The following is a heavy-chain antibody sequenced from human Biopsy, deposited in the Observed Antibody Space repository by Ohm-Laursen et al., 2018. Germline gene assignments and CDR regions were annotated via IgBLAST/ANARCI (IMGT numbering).Heavy chain of an antibody. CDR1: GYSIIPSGPEN. J-gene: IGHJ4*02. D-gene: IGHD2-8*02. V-gene: IGHV4-61*01. CDR3: ARGMRTAGWPYFDY. CDR2: IYSGGNT. Sequence: TLSLTCALSGYSIIPSGPENWSWIRQPPGQGLQYIGFIYSGGNTNYNPSLRSRVTMSVDTSKNQFSLRLNSVTAADTAVYYCARGMRTAGWPYFDYWGQGILVTVSS.